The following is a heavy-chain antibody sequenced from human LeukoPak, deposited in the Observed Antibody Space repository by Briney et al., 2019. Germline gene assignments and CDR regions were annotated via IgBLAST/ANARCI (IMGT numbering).Heavy chain of an antibody. CDR1: GFTFSTYA. CDR2: ISGSGGNT. Sequence: GGSLRLFCAASGFTFSTYAMNWVRQAPGKGLEWVSGISGSGGNTYQPDSVKGRFTVSRDNSKNTLYLQMNSLRAEDTAVYYCAKDWGVWGQGTLVTVSS. D-gene: IGHD7-27*01. V-gene: IGHV3-23*01. CDR3: AKDWGV. J-gene: IGHJ4*02.